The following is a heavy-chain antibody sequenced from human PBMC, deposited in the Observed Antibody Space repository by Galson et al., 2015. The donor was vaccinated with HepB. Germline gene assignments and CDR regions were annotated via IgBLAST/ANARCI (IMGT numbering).Heavy chain of an antibody. CDR2: ISYTGSYI. J-gene: IGHJ2*01. D-gene: IGHD4-17*01. CDR1: GFSFNNFP. V-gene: IGHV3-30*09. Sequence: SLRLSCAASGFSFNNFPMHWVRQAQGKGLECVAVISYTGSYIAYAAFGRAPFAISRDNSKNALYLRMNSLRVEDTALYYCGRHRGAGAGDYQNWYFDLWGRGTLVTVSS. CDR3: GRHRGAGAGDYQNWYFDL.